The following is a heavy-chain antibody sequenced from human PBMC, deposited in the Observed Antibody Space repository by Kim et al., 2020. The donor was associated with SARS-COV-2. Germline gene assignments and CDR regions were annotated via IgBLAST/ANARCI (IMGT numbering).Heavy chain of an antibody. V-gene: IGHV3-30*03. CDR3: AIVQYGGNTDYWYFDL. J-gene: IGHJ2*01. CDR1: GFTFSSYG. Sequence: GGSLRLSCAASGFTFSSYGMHWVRQAPGKGLEWVAVISYDGSNKYFADSVKGRFTISRDNSKNTLYLQMNSLRAEDTAVYYCAIVQYGGNTDYWYFDLWGRGTLVTVSS. CDR2: ISYDGSNK. D-gene: IGHD2-15*01.